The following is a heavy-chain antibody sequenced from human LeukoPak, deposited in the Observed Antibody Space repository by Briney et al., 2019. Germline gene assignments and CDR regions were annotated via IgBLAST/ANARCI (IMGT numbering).Heavy chain of an antibody. Sequence: SETLSLTCTVSGGSISSSSYYWGWIRQPPGKGLEWIGSIYYSGSTYYNPSLKSRVTISVDTSKNQFSLKLSSVTAADTAVYYCARDLAHSTVTTGYYYYYMDVWGKGTTVTISS. V-gene: IGHV4-39*02. CDR1: GGSISSSSYY. D-gene: IGHD4-11*01. CDR3: ARDLAHSTVTTGYYYYYMDV. J-gene: IGHJ6*03. CDR2: IYYSGST.